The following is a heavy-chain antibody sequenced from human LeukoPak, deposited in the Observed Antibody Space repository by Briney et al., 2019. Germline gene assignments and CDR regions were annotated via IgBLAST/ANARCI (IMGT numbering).Heavy chain of an antibody. CDR2: IKQDGSEK. J-gene: IGHJ4*02. V-gene: IGHV3-7*04. Sequence: GGSLRLSCAASGITFSAYTMNWVRQAPGKGLEWVANIKQDGSEKYYVDSVKGQFTISRDNAKNSLYLQMNSLRAEDTAVYYCARALGGFDYWGQGTLVTVSS. CDR1: GITFSAYT. CDR3: ARALGGFDY. D-gene: IGHD3-16*01.